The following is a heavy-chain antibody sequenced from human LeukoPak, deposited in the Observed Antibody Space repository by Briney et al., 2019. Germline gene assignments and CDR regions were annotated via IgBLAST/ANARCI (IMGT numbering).Heavy chain of an antibody. CDR2: IIPIFGTA. CDR3: ALGVRGWLQLRSVDY. Sequence: GASVTVSCKASGGTFSSYAISWVRQAPGQGLEWMGGIIPIFGTANYAQKFQGRVTITADESTSTAYMELSSLRSEDTAVYYRALGVRGWLQLRSVDYWGQGTLVTVSS. J-gene: IGHJ4*02. V-gene: IGHV1-69*13. CDR1: GGTFSSYA. D-gene: IGHD5-24*01.